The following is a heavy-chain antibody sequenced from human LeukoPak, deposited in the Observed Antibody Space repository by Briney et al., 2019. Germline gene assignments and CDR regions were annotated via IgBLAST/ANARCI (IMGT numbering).Heavy chain of an antibody. Sequence: PSETLSLTCTVSGGSIRIYSWSWVRQPAGKGLEWIGRIYASGSTTYNPSLKGRVTMSVDTSKNQFSLKLSSVTAADTAVYYCASDSTVTTSKNYFYYYMDVWGKGTTVTVSS. J-gene: IGHJ6*03. CDR2: IYASGST. V-gene: IGHV4-4*07. CDR1: GGSIRIYS. CDR3: ASDSTVTTSKNYFYYYMDV. D-gene: IGHD4-11*01.